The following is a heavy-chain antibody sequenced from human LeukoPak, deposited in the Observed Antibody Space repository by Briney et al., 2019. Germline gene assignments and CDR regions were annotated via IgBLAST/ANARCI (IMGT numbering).Heavy chain of an antibody. CDR1: GGSFSGYY. CDR2: INHSGST. V-gene: IGHV4-34*01. CDR3: ARDRCTNGVCYNDY. Sequence: SETLSLTCAVYGGSFSGYYWSWIRQPPGKGLEWIGEINHSGSTNYNPSLKSRVTISVDTSKNQFSLKLSSVTAADTAVYYCARDRCTNGVCYNDYWGQGTLVTVSS. J-gene: IGHJ4*02. D-gene: IGHD2-8*01.